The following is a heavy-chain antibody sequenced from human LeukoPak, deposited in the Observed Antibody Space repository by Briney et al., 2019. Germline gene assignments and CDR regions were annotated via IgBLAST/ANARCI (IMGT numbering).Heavy chain of an antibody. CDR1: GFTVSSNY. Sequence: GSLRLSCSASGFTVSSNYMSWVRQAPGKGLEWVSVIYSGGSTYYTDSVKGRFTISRDNSKNTLYLQMNSLRAEDTAAYYCAKFVNYGSYYYYYYIDVWGKGTTVTVSS. CDR2: IYSGGST. J-gene: IGHJ6*03. V-gene: IGHV3-53*01. D-gene: IGHD3-10*01. CDR3: AKFVNYGSYYYYYYIDV.